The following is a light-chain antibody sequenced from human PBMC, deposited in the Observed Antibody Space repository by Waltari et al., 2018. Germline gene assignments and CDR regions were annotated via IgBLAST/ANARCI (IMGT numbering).Light chain of an antibody. J-gene: IGKJ4*01. CDR3: QQYNNWPLT. Sequence: EIVMTQSPATLSVSPGARATLSCRASQSVRSNVAWYQQKPGQAPRLLIYGASTRATGIPARFSGSGSDTEFTLTISSLQSEDFAVYYCQQYNNWPLTFGGGTKVEI. CDR1: QSVRSN. CDR2: GAS. V-gene: IGKV3-15*01.